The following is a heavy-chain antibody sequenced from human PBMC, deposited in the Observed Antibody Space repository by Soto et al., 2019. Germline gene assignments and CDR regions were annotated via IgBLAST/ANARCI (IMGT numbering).Heavy chain of an antibody. D-gene: IGHD2-15*01. V-gene: IGHV1-18*01. CDR2: ISAYNGNT. CDR1: GYTFTSYG. CDR3: ARDGIGEWSGGSCHKDY. J-gene: IGHJ4*02. Sequence: QVQLVQSGAEVKKPGASVKVSCKASGYTFTSYGISWVRQAPGQGLEWMGWISAYNGNTNYAQKLQGRVTRPTDTSRNTAYMELRSLRSDDTAVYYCARDGIGEWSGGSCHKDYWGQGTLVTVSS.